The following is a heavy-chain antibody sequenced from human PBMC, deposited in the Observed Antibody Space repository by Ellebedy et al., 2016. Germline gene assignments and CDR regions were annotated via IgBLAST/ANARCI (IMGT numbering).Heavy chain of an antibody. CDR1: GFTFRSYW. CDR3: ARDRDDPNAGDAFDV. J-gene: IGHJ3*01. Sequence: GGSLRLXXAASGFTFRSYWMHWVRQVPGKGLEWVSRVNRDGTYTSYADSVKGRFTMSRDNAKNTLYLQMNSLRVEDTAVYYCARDRDDPNAGDAFDVWGQGTMVTVS. D-gene: IGHD1-1*01. V-gene: IGHV3-74*01. CDR2: VNRDGTYT.